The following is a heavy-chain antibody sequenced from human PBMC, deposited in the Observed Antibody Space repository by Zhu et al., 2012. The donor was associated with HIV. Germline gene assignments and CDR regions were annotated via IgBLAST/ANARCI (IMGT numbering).Heavy chain of an antibody. CDR2: INHSGST. CDR3: ARHGYYGSGSYGGEY. D-gene: IGHD3-10*01. CDR1: GGSFSGYY. J-gene: IGHJ4*02. Sequence: QVQLQQWGAGLLKPSETLSLTCAVYGGSFSGYYWSWIRQPPGKGLEWIGEINHSGSTNYNPSLKSRVTISVDTSKNQFSLKLSSVTAADTAVYYCARHGYYGSGSYGGEYWGQGTLVTVSS. V-gene: IGHV4-34*01.